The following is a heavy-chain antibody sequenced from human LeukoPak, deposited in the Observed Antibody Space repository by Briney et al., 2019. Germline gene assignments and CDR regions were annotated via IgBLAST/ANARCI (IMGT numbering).Heavy chain of an antibody. CDR3: AREGRWLQAHFDS. CDR2: IKFDGNDK. CDR1: GFTFSGFG. J-gene: IGHJ4*02. D-gene: IGHD5-24*01. Sequence: GGSLRLSCAASGFTFSGFGIHWVRQAPGKGLEWLAFIKFDGNDKYYADSVKGRFTISRDNVKSTLHLQMNSLGGEDTAVYYCAREGRWLQAHFDSWGQGTLVAVSS. V-gene: IGHV3-30*02.